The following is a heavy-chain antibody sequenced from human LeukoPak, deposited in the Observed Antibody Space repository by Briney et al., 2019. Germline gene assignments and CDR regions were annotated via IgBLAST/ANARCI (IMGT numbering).Heavy chain of an antibody. D-gene: IGHD3-22*01. J-gene: IGHJ3*02. CDR1: GYSISSGYY. Sequence: SETLSLTCTVSGYSISSGYYWSWIRQPPGKGLEWIGEINHSGSTNYTPSLRSRITISLDTSKNQFFLKLSSVTAADTAVYYCARREVDYYGSSGYYPDAFDIWGQGTMVTVSS. CDR3: ARREVDYYGSSGYYPDAFDI. V-gene: IGHV4-38-2*02. CDR2: INHSGST.